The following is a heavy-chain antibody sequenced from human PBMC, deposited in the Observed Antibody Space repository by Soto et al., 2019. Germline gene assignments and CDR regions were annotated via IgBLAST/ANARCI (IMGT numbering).Heavy chain of an antibody. CDR1: GGSFSGYY. V-gene: IGHV4-34*09. Sequence: SETLSLTCAVYGGSFSGYYWSWIRQPPGKGLEWIGEINHSGSTYYNPSLKSRVTISVDTSKNQFSLKLSSVTAADMAVYYCARDARIVVVPAAINGNWFDPWGQGTLVTVSS. CDR3: ARDARIVVVPAAINGNWFDP. D-gene: IGHD2-2*01. J-gene: IGHJ5*02. CDR2: INHSGST.